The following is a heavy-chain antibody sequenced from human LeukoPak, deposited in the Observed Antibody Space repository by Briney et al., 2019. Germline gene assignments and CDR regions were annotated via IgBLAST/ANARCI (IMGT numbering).Heavy chain of an antibody. V-gene: IGHV1-18*01. D-gene: IGHD2-15*01. Sequence: ASVKVSCKASGYTFTSYGISWVRQAPGQGLEWMGWISAYNGNTNYAQKLQGRVTMTTDTSTSTAYMELRSLRSEDTAVYYCARDLMPYCSGGSCSPSHDYWGQGTLVTVSS. CDR1: GYTFTSYG. CDR2: ISAYNGNT. CDR3: ARDLMPYCSGGSCSPSHDY. J-gene: IGHJ4*02.